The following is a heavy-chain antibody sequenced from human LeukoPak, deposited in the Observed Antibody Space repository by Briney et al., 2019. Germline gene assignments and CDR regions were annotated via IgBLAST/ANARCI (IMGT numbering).Heavy chain of an antibody. J-gene: IGHJ4*02. CDR1: GCTFSSHA. D-gene: IGHD2-2*01. Sequence: GGSLRLSCAASGCTFSSHAMSWVRQAPPQGLELVSAVSGSGGRTYYANSEKRRFTISRDNSKNTLNMQMNRLRAEDTAVYYCAKGTYCSSPSCYLVDYWGQGTLVTVSS. CDR2: VSGSGGRT. CDR3: AKGTYCSSPSCYLVDY. V-gene: IGHV3-23*01.